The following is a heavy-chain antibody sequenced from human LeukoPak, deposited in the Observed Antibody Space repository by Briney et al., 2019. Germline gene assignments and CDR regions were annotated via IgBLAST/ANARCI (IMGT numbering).Heavy chain of an antibody. Sequence: GSLRLFCAASGFTFSRYWTHRVRQAPGKGLVWVSCIKSDGSSTSIADSAKGRFTISRDNDKNTVYLQMNSLRAEDTAVYYCVRDNRSYNFDYWGQGTLVTVSS. CDR3: VRDNRSYNFDY. V-gene: IGHV3-74*01. CDR1: GFTFSRYW. J-gene: IGHJ4*02. D-gene: IGHD1-26*01. CDR2: IKSDGSST.